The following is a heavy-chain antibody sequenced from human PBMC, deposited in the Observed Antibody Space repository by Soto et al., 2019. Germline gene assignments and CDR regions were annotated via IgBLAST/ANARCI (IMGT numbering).Heavy chain of an antibody. D-gene: IGHD5-18*01. V-gene: IGHV1-18*01. CDR1: GYRFTSYG. CDR2: INAYNGNT. CDR3: ARDLGWIQFVGGLDY. Sequence: GASVKVSCKAFGYRFTSYGIGWARQAPGQGLEWMGWINAYNGNTNYAQNFQGRVTLTTDTSTSTAYMELSRLRSDDTAVYYCARDLGWIQFVGGLDYWGQGTLVTVSS. J-gene: IGHJ4*02.